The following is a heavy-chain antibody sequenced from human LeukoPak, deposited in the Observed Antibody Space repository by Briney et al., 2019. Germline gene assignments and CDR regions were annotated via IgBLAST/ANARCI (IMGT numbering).Heavy chain of an antibody. V-gene: IGHV4-34*01. D-gene: IGHD3-3*01. J-gene: IGHJ4*02. CDR2: INHSGST. CDR1: GGSFSGYY. CDR3: AILRYDFWSDPQDY. Sequence: SETLSLTCAVYGGSFSGYYWSWIRQPPGKGLEWIGEINHSGSTNYNPSLKSRVTISVDTSKNQSSLKLSSVTAADTAVYYCAILRYDFWSDPQDYWGQGTLVTVSS.